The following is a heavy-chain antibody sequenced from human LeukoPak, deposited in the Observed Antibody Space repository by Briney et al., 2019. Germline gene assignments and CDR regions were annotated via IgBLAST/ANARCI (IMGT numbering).Heavy chain of an antibody. Sequence: PGGSLRLSCAASGFTFSSYGMSWVRQAPGKGLEWVSVISGSGGSTYYADSVKGRFTISRDNSKNTLYLQMNSLRAEDTAVYYCAKDASFSSWSGNWFDPWGQGTLVTVSS. CDR1: GFTFSSYG. J-gene: IGHJ5*02. CDR3: AKDASFSSWSGNWFDP. D-gene: IGHD6-13*01. CDR2: ISGSGGST. V-gene: IGHV3-23*01.